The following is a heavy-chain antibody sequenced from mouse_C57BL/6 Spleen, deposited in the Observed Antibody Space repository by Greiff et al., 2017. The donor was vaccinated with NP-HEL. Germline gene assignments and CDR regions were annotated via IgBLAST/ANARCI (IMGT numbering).Heavy chain of an antibody. CDR3: TRADSSGYRFAY. CDR1: GYTFTSYW. CDR2: IYPGNSDT. J-gene: IGHJ3*01. Sequence: VQLQQSGTVLARPGASVKMSCKTSGYTFTSYWMHWVKQRPGQGLEWIGAIYPGNSDTSYNQKFKGKAKLTAVTSASTAYMELSSLTNEDSAVYYCTRADSSGYRFAYWGQGTLVTVSA. D-gene: IGHD3-2*02. V-gene: IGHV1-5*01.